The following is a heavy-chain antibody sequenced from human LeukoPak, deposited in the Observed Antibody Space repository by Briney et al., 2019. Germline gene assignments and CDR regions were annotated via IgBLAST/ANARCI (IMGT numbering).Heavy chain of an antibody. Sequence: PGGSLRLSCAASGFTFSGSALHWVRQASGKGLEWVGRIRSKDNNYATAYAASVKGRFTISRDDSKNTAYLQMNSLKTEDTAVYYCSCYGSGSRYGMDVWGQGTTVTVSS. CDR2: IRSKDNNYAT. CDR3: SCYGSGSRYGMDV. CDR1: GFTFSGSA. J-gene: IGHJ6*02. V-gene: IGHV3-73*01. D-gene: IGHD3-10*01.